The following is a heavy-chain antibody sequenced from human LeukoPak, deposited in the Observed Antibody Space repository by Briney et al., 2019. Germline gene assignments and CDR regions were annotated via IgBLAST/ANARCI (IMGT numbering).Heavy chain of an antibody. J-gene: IGHJ4*02. Sequence: ASVKVSCKASGYTFTGYYMLWVRQAPGQGLEWMGWINPNSGGTNYAQKFQGRVTMTRDTSISTAYMELSRLRSDDTAVYYCARGLLVRANNKQLAYWGQGTLVTVSS. V-gene: IGHV1-2*02. CDR2: INPNSGGT. D-gene: IGHD6-6*01. CDR3: ARGLLVRANNKQLAY. CDR1: GYTFTGYY.